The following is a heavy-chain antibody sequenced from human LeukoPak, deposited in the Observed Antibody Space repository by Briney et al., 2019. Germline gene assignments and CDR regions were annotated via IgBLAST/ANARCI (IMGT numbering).Heavy chain of an antibody. CDR1: GFTFSNTR. CDR3: ARTLTVTIDY. D-gene: IGHD4-17*01. Sequence: GGSLRLSCTASGFTFSNTRMTWVRQAPGKGLEWVGRTRNKANSYTTEYAASVKGRFTISRDDSKNSLYLQMNSLKTEDTAVYYCARTLTVTIDYWGQGTLVTVSS. J-gene: IGHJ4*02. V-gene: IGHV3-72*01. CDR2: TRNKANSYTT.